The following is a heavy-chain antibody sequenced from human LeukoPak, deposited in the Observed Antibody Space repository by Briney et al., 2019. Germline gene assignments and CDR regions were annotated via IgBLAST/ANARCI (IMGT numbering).Heavy chain of an antibody. CDR3: VRVGTDSIGSYPDY. J-gene: IGHJ4*02. D-gene: IGHD3-22*01. Sequence: PGWSLRLSCTASGFTFSSCGMHWVRQAPGQGLEWVAVIWSDGSKKYHADSVKGRFTISRDNTKNMLYLQLNDLRAEDTAIYYCVRVGTDSIGSYPDYWGQGTLVTGTS. CDR1: GFTFSSCG. V-gene: IGHV3-33*01. CDR2: IWSDGSKK.